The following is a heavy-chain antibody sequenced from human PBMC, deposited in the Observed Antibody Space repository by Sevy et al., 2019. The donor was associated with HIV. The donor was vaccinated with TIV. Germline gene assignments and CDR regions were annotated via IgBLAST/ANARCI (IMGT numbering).Heavy chain of an antibody. CDR3: ARGRYYYDSSGYEFVDY. CDR1: GYTFTSYG. CDR2: ISAYNGNT. Sequence: ASVKVSCKASGYTFTSYGISWVRQAPGQGLEWMGWISAYNGNTNYAQKLQGRVTMTTDTSTSTAYMELRCLRADDTAVYYCARGRYYYDSSGYEFVDYWGQGTLVTVSS. D-gene: IGHD3-22*01. J-gene: IGHJ4*02. V-gene: IGHV1-18*01.